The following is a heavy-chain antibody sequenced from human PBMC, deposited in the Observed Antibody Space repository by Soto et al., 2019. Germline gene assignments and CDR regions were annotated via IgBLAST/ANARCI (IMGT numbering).Heavy chain of an antibody. Sequence: SETLSLTCTVSGGSIRSSSYYWGWIRQPPGKGLEWIGSIFYSGSSYYNPSLKSRVTISVDTSKNQFSLKLNSMTAADTAVYYCASLPKYYYMEDWGKGTTVTVSS. CDR2: IFYSGSS. V-gene: IGHV4-39*01. CDR3: ASLPKYYYMED. J-gene: IGHJ6*03. CDR1: GGSIRSSSYY.